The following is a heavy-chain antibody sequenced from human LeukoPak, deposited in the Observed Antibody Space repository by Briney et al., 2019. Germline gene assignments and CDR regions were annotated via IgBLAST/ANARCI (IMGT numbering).Heavy chain of an antibody. CDR2: IRYDGSNK. D-gene: IGHD3-3*01. CDR3: AKVRGFGVATQGAFDI. CDR1: GFTFSSFG. Sequence: GGSLRLSCVASGFTFSSFGMHWVRQAPGKGLEWVAFIRYDGSNKYYADSVKGRFTISRDNSKNTLYLQMNSLRAKDTAVYYCAKVRGFGVATQGAFDIWGQGTMVTVSS. J-gene: IGHJ3*02. V-gene: IGHV3-30*02.